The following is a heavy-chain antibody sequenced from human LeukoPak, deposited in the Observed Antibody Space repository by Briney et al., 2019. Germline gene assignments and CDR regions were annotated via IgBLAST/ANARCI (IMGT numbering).Heavy chain of an antibody. D-gene: IGHD6-13*01. Sequence: SETLSLTCTVSGGSISSYYWSWIRQPAGKGLEWIGRNYTSGSTNYNPSLKSRVTMSVDTSKNQFSLKLSSVTAADTAVYYCARETIAAAGPGGGSINSFDPWGQGTLVTVSS. V-gene: IGHV4-4*07. CDR3: ARETIAAAGPGGGSINSFDP. J-gene: IGHJ5*02. CDR1: GGSISSYY. CDR2: NYTSGST.